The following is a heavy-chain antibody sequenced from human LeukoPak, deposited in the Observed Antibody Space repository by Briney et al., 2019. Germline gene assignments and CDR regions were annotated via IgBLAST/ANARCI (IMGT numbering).Heavy chain of an antibody. D-gene: IGHD3-10*01. Sequence: PGGPLRLSCAASGFTFSRYGMHWVRQAPGKGLERVADIMYDGSNKYYADSVKGRFTISRDNSKNTLYLQMNGLGAEDTAVYCCARPSGQYGSGTYYDYYFDSWGQGTLVTVSS. J-gene: IGHJ4*02. CDR3: ARPSGQYGSGTYYDYYFDS. CDR1: GFTFSRYG. CDR2: IMYDGSNK. V-gene: IGHV3-33*01.